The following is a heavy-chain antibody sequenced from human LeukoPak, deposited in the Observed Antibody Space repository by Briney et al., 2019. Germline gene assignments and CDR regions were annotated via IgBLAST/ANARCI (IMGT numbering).Heavy chain of an antibody. CDR3: VRGNTWFFDF. D-gene: IGHD3-9*01. J-gene: IGHJ4*02. CDR1: GFTFSSYW. V-gene: IGHV3-74*01. Sequence: GGSLRLPCAASGFTFSSYWMSWVRQAPGKGLVWVSRVNSDGSSVKYADSVKGRFTISRDNAKTTLFLQMNSVRAEDSAVYYCVRGNTWFFDFWGQGTSVIVSS. CDR2: VNSDGSSV.